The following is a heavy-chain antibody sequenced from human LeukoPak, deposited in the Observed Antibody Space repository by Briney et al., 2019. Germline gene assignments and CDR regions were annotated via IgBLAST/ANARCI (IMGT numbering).Heavy chain of an antibody. J-gene: IGHJ6*03. CDR2: ISAYNGNT. D-gene: IGHD3-3*01. CDR3: ARRREYYDFWSGYYSQSDYYHMDV. V-gene: IGHV1-18*01. Sequence: GASVKVSCKASGYTFTSYGISWVRQAPGQGLEWMGWISAYNGNTNYAQKLQGRVTMTTDTSTSTAYMELRSLRSDDTAVYYCARRREYYDFWSGYYSQSDYYHMDVWGKGTTVTVSS. CDR1: GYTFTSYG.